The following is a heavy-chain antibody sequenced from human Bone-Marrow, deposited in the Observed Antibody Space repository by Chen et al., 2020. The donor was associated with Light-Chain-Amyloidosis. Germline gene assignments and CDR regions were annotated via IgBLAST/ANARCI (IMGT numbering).Heavy chain of an antibody. Sequence: QVQLQESGPGLVKPSGTLSLTCAVSGGSISSGNWWSWVRQPPGKGLEWIGEIYHSGSTKYNPSLKSRVTMSVDKSKNQFSLKLDSVTAADTAVYYCGRTRIAAVGMGSNYYYMDVWGKGTTVTVSS. J-gene: IGHJ6*03. CDR2: IYHSGST. CDR1: GGSISSGNW. D-gene: IGHD6-13*01. V-gene: IGHV4-4*02. CDR3: GRTRIAAVGMGSNYYYMDV.